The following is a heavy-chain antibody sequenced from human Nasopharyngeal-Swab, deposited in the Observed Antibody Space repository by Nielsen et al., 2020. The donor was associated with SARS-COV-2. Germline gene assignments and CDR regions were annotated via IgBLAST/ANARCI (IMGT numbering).Heavy chain of an antibody. CDR1: GFTFSSSG. D-gene: IGHD3-10*01. J-gene: IGHJ4*02. CDR2: ISYDGSNK. Sequence: GGSLRLSCAASGFTFSSSGMHWVRQAPGKGLEWVAVISYDGSNKYYADSVKGRFTISRDNSKNTLYLQMNSLRAEDTAVYYCARVDGWFGELFVDYWGQGTLVTVSS. V-gene: IGHV3-30-3*01. CDR3: ARVDGWFGELFVDY.